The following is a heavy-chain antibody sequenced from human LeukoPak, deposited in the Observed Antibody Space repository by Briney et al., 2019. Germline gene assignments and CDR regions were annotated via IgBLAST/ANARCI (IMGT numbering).Heavy chain of an antibody. D-gene: IGHD3-22*01. V-gene: IGHV1-18*01. CDR2: ISAYNGNT. CDR3: ARTAYDSSGYYYFFSVY. J-gene: IGHJ4*02. CDR1: GYTFTSYG. Sequence: GASVKVSCKASGYTFTSYGISWVRQAPGQGLEWMGWISAYNGNTNYAQKLQGRVTMTTDTSTSTAYMELRSLRSDDTAVYYCARTAYDSSGYYYFFSVYWGQGTLVTVSS.